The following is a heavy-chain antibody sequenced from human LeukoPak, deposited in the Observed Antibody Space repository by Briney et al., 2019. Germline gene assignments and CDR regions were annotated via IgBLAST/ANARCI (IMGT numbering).Heavy chain of an antibody. Sequence: KPSETLSLTCTVSGGSVSSGSYYWSWIRQPPGKGLEWIGYIYYSGSTDYNPSLKSRVTIAVDTSKNQFSLKLSSVTAADTAVYYCARLIAVAGTPKYYFDCWGQGTLVTVSS. CDR1: GGSVSSGSYY. V-gene: IGHV4-61*01. J-gene: IGHJ4*02. D-gene: IGHD6-19*01. CDR3: ARLIAVAGTPKYYFDC. CDR2: IYYSGST.